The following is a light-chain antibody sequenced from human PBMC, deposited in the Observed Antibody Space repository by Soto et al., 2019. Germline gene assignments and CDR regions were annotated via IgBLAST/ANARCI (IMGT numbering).Light chain of an antibody. Sequence: EIVMTQSPATLSVSPGERATLSCRASQSVSSNVAWYQQIPGQTPRLLIYGASSRATGIPDRFSGSGSGTDFTLTISRLEPEDFAVYYCQQNNRWPHITFG. V-gene: IGKV3D-15*01. J-gene: IGKJ3*01. CDR1: QSVSSN. CDR3: QQNNRWPHIT. CDR2: GAS.